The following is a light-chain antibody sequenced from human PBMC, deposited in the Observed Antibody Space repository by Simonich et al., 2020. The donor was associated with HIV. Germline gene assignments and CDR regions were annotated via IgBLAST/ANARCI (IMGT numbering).Light chain of an antibody. J-gene: IGLJ2*01. CDR3: CSYRSSSTLV. CDR2: EGS. CDR1: SSDIGSYNL. Sequence: QSALTQPASVSGSPGQSITISCTGTSSDIGSYNLVSWYQQHPGKAPKPMIYEGSKRPSGVSNRFSGSKSGNTASLTISGLQAEDEANYYCCSYRSSSTLVFGGGTKLTVL. V-gene: IGLV2-23*01.